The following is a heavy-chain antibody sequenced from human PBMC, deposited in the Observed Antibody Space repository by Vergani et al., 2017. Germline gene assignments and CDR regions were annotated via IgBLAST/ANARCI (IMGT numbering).Heavy chain of an antibody. Sequence: QVQLQESGPGLVKPSETLSLTCAVSGYSISSGYYCGWIRQPPGKGLEWIGSIYHSGSTYYNPSLKSRVTISVDTSKNQFSQKLSSVTAADTAVYYCARDDLWFGEGPNWFDPWGQGTLVTVSS. CDR1: GYSISSGYY. CDR3: ARDDLWFGEGPNWFDP. D-gene: IGHD3-10*01. V-gene: IGHV4-38-2*01. J-gene: IGHJ5*02. CDR2: IYHSGST.